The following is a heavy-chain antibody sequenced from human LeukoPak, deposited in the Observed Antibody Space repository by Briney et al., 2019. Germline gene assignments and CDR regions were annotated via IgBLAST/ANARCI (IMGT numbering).Heavy chain of an antibody. CDR1: GGTFSSYA. Sequence: SVKVSCKASGGTFSSYAISWVRQAPGQGLEWMGGIIPIFGTANYAQKFQGRVTITTGESTSTAYMELSSLRSEDTAVYYCARQYCSGGSCFFDYWGQGTLVTVSS. J-gene: IGHJ4*02. D-gene: IGHD2-15*01. CDR2: IIPIFGTA. V-gene: IGHV1-69*05. CDR3: ARQYCSGGSCFFDY.